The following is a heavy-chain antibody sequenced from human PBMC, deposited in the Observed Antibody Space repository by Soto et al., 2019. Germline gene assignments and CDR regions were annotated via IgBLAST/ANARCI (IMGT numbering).Heavy chain of an antibody. D-gene: IGHD3-10*01. CDR2: IKSKTDGGTT. CDR3: MFRPSRGFTFDP. J-gene: IGHJ5*02. V-gene: IGHV3-15*01. Sequence: GGSLRLSCAASGFTFSNAWMNWVRQAPGKGLEWVGRIKSKTDGGTTDYAAPVKGRFTISRDDSKNTLYLQMNSLKTEDTAVYYCMFRPSRGFTFDPWGQGTLVTVSS. CDR1: GFTFSNAW.